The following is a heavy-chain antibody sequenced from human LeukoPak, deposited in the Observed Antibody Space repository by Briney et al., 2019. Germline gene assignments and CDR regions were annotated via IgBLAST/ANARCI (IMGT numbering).Heavy chain of an antibody. J-gene: IGHJ6*03. CDR2: LYYSGST. D-gene: IGHD3-10*01. V-gene: IGHV4-39*01. CDR1: GVSVSSSRYY. Sequence: PSETLSLTCTVSGVSVSSSRYYGRWIRQPPGKGLECIASLYYSGSTYYNPSLKSRVTISVDTSKNQFSLKLRSVTAADTAVYYCARVSGDYYYYYMDVWGKGTTVTVSS. CDR3: ARVSGDYYYYYMDV.